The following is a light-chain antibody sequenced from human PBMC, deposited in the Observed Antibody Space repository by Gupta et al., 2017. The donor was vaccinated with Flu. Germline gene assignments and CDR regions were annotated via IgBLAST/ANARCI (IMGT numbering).Light chain of an antibody. V-gene: IGLV2-14*01. CDR3: SSYTSSSTLVV. CDR1: SSDVGGYNL. CDR2: EVS. Sequence: QSALTQPASVSGSPGPSYTISCTGTSSDVGGYNLVSWYRQHPGRAPKLMIFEVSNRPSGVSNRFSGSKSGNTASLTISGLQAEDEADYYCSSYTSSSTLVVFGGGTKLTVL. J-gene: IGLJ2*01.